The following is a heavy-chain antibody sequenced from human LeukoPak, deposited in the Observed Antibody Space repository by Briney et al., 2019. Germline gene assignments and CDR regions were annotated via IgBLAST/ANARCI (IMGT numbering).Heavy chain of an antibody. D-gene: IGHD2-15*01. CDR3: ARDIGISQFDY. Sequence: ASVKVSCKASGYAFSSHGISWVRQAPGQGLEWMGWISGYNGRTEYAQKLQGRVTMTTDTSTSTAYMELRSLTSDDTAMYYCARDIGISQFDYWGQGTLVTVSS. CDR1: GYAFSSHG. V-gene: IGHV1-18*01. J-gene: IGHJ4*02. CDR2: ISGYNGRT.